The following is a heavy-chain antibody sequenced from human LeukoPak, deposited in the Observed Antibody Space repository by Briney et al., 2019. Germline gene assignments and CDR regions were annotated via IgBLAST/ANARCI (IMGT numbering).Heavy chain of an antibody. D-gene: IGHD2-15*01. CDR3: ARGWYYFDY. CDR1: GGSISSYY. J-gene: IGHJ4*02. V-gene: IGHV4-59*01. CDR2: IYYSGST. Sequence: SETLSLTCTVSGGSISSYYWSWLRQPPGKGLEWIGYIYYSGSTNYNPSLKSRVTISVDTSKNQFSLKLSSVTAADTAVYYCARGWYYFDYWGQGTLVTVSS.